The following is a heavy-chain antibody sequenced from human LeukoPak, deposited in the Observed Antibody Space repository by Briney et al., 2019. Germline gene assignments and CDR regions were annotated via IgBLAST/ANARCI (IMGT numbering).Heavy chain of an antibody. CDR3: ASGGDSYAFDI. CDR1: GFTFSSYW. J-gene: IGHJ3*02. CDR2: IKQDGSEK. V-gene: IGHV3-7*01. Sequence: PGGSLRLSCAASGFTFSSYWMSWVRQAPGKGLEWVANIKQDGSEKYYVDSVKGRFTISRDNAKNSPYLQMNSLRAEDTAVYYCASGGDSYAFDIWGQGTMVTVSS. D-gene: IGHD4-23*01.